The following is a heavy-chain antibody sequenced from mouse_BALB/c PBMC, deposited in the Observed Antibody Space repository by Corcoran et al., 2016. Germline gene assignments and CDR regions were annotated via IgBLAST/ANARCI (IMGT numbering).Heavy chain of an antibody. Sequence: QVTLKESGPGILKPSQTLSLTCSFSGFSLSTSGMGVGWIRQPSGKGLEWLAHSWWDDDKNYNPSLKSQFTISKDTSRNQVFLKITSVDPAYTATYYCARSDGNSGYYLDYWGQGTTRTVSS. V-gene: IGHV8-8*01. CDR1: GFSLSTSGMG. CDR2: SWWDDDK. J-gene: IGHJ2*01. D-gene: IGHD2-1*01. CDR3: ARSDGNSGYYLDY.